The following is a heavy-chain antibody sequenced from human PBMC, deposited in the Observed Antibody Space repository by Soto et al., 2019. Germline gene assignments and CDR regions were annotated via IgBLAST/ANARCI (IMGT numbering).Heavy chain of an antibody. CDR2: ISSSSSYI. J-gene: IGHJ6*04. Sequence: GGSLRLSCAASGFTFSSYSMNWVRQAPGKGLEWVSSISSSSSYIYYADSVKGRFTISRDNAKNSLYLQMNSLRAEDTAVYYCARMGAAYCVSISCSPSPTMGYGMHVWGRG. CDR1: GFTFSSYS. D-gene: IGHD2-2*01. CDR3: ARMGAAYCVSISCSPSPTMGYGMHV. V-gene: IGHV3-21*01.